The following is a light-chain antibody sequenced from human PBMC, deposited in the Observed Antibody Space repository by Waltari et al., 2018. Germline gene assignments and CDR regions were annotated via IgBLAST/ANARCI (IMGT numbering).Light chain of an antibody. V-gene: IGKV3-11*01. CDR3: QQRSNWHT. CDR2: DAA. J-gene: IGKJ2*01. CDR1: QNVGNS. Sequence: ENVLTQSPATLSLSPGEAATLSCRASQNVGNSLAWYQNKPGQAPRLRMYDAANRASGIPARFSGSGSGTDFTLTISSLEPDDFAVYYCQQRSNWHTFGQGTRLEIK.